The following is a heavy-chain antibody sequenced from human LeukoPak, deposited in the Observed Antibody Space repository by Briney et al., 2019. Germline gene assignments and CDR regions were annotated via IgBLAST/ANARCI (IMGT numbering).Heavy chain of an antibody. CDR2: STISYI. CDR3: ARGILPIVVVPAATFEP. J-gene: IGHJ5*02. V-gene: IGHV3-21*01. Sequence: STISYIYYADSVKGRFTISRDNAKNSLYLQMNSLRAEDTAVYYCARGILPIVVVPAATFEPWGQGTLVTVSS. D-gene: IGHD2-2*01.